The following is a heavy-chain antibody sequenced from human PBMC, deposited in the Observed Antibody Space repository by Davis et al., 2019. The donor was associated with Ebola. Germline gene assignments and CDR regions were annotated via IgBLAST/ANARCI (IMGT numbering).Heavy chain of an antibody. J-gene: IGHJ4*02. Sequence: PGGSLRLSCAASGFTFRSHGMSWVRQAPGKGLEWVSAITGSGSSTYYAGSVKGRFTISRDNSQDTLSLQMNSLRAEDTAIYYCAKTGTDFGDYVGYFDYWGQGTLVTVSS. CDR3: AKTGTDFGDYVGYFDY. D-gene: IGHD4-17*01. CDR1: GFTFRSHG. CDR2: ITGSGSST. V-gene: IGHV3-23*01.